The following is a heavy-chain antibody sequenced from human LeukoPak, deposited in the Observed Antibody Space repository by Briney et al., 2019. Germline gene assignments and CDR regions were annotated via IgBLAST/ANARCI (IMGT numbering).Heavy chain of an antibody. CDR2: ISGSGGTA. D-gene: IGHD3-10*01. V-gene: IGHV3-23*01. CDR1: GFTLSSYA. Sequence: GGSLRLSCAASGFTLSSYATSWVRQAPGKGLEWVSTISGSGGTAYYADSVKGRFTISRDNSKNTLYLQMNSLRAEDTAVYYCAKAIWFGEFQFFDYWGQGTLVTVSS. J-gene: IGHJ4*02. CDR3: AKAIWFGEFQFFDY.